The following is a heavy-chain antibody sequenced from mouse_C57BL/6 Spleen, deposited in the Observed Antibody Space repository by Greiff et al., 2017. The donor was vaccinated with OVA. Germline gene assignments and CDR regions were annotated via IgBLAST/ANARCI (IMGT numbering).Heavy chain of an antibody. CDR1: GYTFTSYT. D-gene: IGHD2-3*01. CDR3: ASLYDGRAMDY. V-gene: IGHV1-4*01. Sequence: QVHVKQSGAELARPGASVKMSCKASGYTFTSYTMHWVKQRPGQGLEWIGYINPSSGYTKYNQKFKDKATLTADKSSSTAYMQLSSLTSEDSAVYYCASLYDGRAMDYWGQGTSVTVSS. J-gene: IGHJ4*01. CDR2: INPSSGYT.